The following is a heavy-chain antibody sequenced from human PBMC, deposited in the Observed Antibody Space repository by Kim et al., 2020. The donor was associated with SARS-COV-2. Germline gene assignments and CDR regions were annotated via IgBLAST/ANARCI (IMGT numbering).Heavy chain of an antibody. V-gene: IGHV1-3*01. CDR3: AREGRDGLDY. CDR2: NT. J-gene: IGHJ4*02. Sequence: NTKYSQKFQGRVTINRDTSASTAYMELSSLRSEDPAVYYCAREGRDGLDYWGQGTLVTVSS. D-gene: IGHD2-15*01.